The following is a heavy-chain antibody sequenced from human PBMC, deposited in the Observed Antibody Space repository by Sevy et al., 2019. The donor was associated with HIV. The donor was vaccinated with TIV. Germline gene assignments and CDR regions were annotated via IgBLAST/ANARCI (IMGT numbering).Heavy chain of an antibody. J-gene: IGHJ6*03. V-gene: IGHV4-61*02. D-gene: IGHD3-16*01. CDR3: ARVIKRQGGYYYYIDV. CDR2: IYSTGST. Sequence: SETLSLTCTVSGASIISDSYYWSWIRQPAGKGLEWIGRIYSTGSTTYKPSLESRITISEYTSKNQISLKLSSVTAADTAVYYCARVIKRQGGYYYYIDVWGKGTTVTVSS. CDR1: GASIISDSYY.